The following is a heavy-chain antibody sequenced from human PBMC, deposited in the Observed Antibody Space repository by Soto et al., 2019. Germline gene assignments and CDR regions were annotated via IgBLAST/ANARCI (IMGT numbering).Heavy chain of an antibody. CDR2: MNPSSANT. CDR1: RYTFISYD. CDR3: TRGKEVWWNAGPLGLHGLDV. Sequence: AAVKVSFKASRYTFISYDSNWVRQAPGQGLEWMGWMNPSSANTGYAQKFQGRISMTRNTSMNTAYMELNSLTSEDTAVYYCTRGKEVWWNAGPLGLHGLDVWGQGTTVTVSS. D-gene: IGHD3-16*01. V-gene: IGHV1-8*01. J-gene: IGHJ6*02.